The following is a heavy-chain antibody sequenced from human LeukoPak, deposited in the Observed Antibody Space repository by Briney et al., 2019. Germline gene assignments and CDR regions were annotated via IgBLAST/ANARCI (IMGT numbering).Heavy chain of an antibody. D-gene: IGHD3-16*01. Sequence: ASVKVSCKASGYTFTNYDLTWVRQAPGQGLDWMGLINPYNGNTNYAQKVQGRVTMTTDTSTSTAYIELRSLRSDDTAVYYCARNSLDYVWGSYRIYAFDIWGQGTMVTVSS. V-gene: IGHV1-18*01. CDR2: INPYNGNT. CDR3: ARNSLDYVWGSYRIYAFDI. CDR1: GYTFTNYD. J-gene: IGHJ3*02.